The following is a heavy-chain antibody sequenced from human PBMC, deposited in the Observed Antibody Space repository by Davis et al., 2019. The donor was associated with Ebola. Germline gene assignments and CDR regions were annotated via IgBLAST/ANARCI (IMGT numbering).Heavy chain of an antibody. J-gene: IGHJ6*02. Sequence: GESLKISCKGSGYSFTSYWIGWVRQMPGKGLEWMGIIYPGDSDTRYSPSFQGQVTISAEYSISTAYLQWSSLKASDTAMYYCARRGGQAAVYYYYGMDVWGQGTTVTVSS. CDR3: ARRGGQAAVYYYYGMDV. CDR1: GYSFTSYW. D-gene: IGHD6-13*01. CDR2: IYPGDSDT. V-gene: IGHV5-51*01.